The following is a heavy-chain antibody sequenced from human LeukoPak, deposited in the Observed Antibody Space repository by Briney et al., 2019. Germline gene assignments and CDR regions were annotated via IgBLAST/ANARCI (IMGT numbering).Heavy chain of an antibody. J-gene: IGHJ4*02. CDR2: ISTYNGNT. CDR1: GYTFASYG. CDR3: ARGGAAAGTFYSREVKPQLDY. V-gene: IGHV1-18*01. D-gene: IGHD6-13*01. Sequence: PGASVKVSCKASGYTFASYGISWVRQAPGQGLEWMGWISTYNGNTNYAQKLQGRVTMTTDTSTSTAYMELRSLRSDDTAVYYCARGGAAAGTFYSREVKPQLDYWGQGTLVTVSS.